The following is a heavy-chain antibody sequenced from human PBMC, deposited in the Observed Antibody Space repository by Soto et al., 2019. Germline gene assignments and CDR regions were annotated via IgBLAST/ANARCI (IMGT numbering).Heavy chain of an antibody. CDR2: ISGSGGST. CDR3: AKVLSSGSYYNVDYYYGMDV. CDR1: GFTFSSYA. J-gene: IGHJ6*02. Sequence: PGGSLRLSCAASGFTFSSYAMSWVRQAPGKGLGWVSAISGSGGSTYYADSVKGRFTISRDNSKNTLYLQMNSLRAEDTAVYYCAKVLSSGSYYNVDYYYGMDVWGQGTTVTVSS. V-gene: IGHV3-23*01. D-gene: IGHD3-10*01.